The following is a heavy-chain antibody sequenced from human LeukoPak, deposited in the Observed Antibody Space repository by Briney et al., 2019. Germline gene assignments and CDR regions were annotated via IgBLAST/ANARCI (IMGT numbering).Heavy chain of an antibody. CDR3: ARAHQTRIALYGMDV. Sequence: SETLSLTCAVYGGSFSGYYWSWIRQPPGKGLEWIGEINHSGSTNYNPSLKSRVTMSVDTSKNQFSLKLSSVTAADTAVYYCARAHQTRIALYGMDVWGQGTTVTVSS. J-gene: IGHJ6*02. D-gene: IGHD6-13*01. V-gene: IGHV4-34*01. CDR1: GGSFSGYY. CDR2: INHSGST.